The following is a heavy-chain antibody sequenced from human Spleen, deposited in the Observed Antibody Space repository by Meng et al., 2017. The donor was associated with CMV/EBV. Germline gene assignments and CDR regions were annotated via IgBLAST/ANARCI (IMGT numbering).Heavy chain of an antibody. J-gene: IGHJ5*02. V-gene: IGHV3-30*02. Sequence: GESLKISCAASGFTFTTYGMHWVRQAPGKGLEWVAFIQSDGSKEYYADSVKGRFTISRDNSKNTLYLQMNSLRAEDTAVYYCAKDPAWIQLWGNNWFDPWGQGTLVTVSS. CDR1: GFTFTTYG. CDR2: IQSDGSKE. CDR3: AKDPAWIQLWGNNWFDP. D-gene: IGHD5-18*01.